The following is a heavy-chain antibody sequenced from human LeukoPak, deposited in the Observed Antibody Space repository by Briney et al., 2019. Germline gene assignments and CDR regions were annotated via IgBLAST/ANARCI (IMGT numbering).Heavy chain of an antibody. CDR2: ISYDGNNK. D-gene: IGHD5-24*01. Sequence: TGGSLRLSCAASGFIFSNYAMHWVRQAPGKGLKWVAVISYDGNNKYYADSVKGRFTISRDNSKNTLYLQMSSLRAEDTAVYYCARDSSVATILFYYYMDVWGKGTTVTVSS. CDR3: ARDSSVATILFYYYMDV. J-gene: IGHJ6*03. CDR1: GFIFSNYA. V-gene: IGHV3-30*04.